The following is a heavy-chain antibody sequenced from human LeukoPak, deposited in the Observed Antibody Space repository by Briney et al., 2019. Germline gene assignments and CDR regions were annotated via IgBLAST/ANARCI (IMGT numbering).Heavy chain of an antibody. Sequence: PSETLSLTCTVSGDPISSSSYYWGWIRQPPGTGLEWIGSIHYSGSTYYNPSLKSRVTISVDTSKNQFSLKLSSVTAADTAVSYCAEVGGGRRGAMGLFDYWGQGTLVTVSS. CDR1: GDPISSSSYY. D-gene: IGHD3-16*01. CDR3: AEVGGGRRGAMGLFDY. V-gene: IGHV4-39*01. CDR2: IHYSGST. J-gene: IGHJ4*02.